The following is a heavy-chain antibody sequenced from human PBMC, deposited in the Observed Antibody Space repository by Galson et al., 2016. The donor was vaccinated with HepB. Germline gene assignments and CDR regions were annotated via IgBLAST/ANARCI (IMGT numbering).Heavy chain of an antibody. CDR1: GYTFGSYD. V-gene: IGHV1-69*13. Sequence: SVKVSCKASGYTFGSYDMYWMRQAPGQGLEWMGGIIPIFGTPIYAQKFEGRVTINADESTTTADMELSSLSSDDTAMYYCARGFSGWFSQINYWGQGTLVTVSS. CDR3: ARGFSGWFSQINY. J-gene: IGHJ4*02. D-gene: IGHD6-19*01. CDR2: IIPIFGTP.